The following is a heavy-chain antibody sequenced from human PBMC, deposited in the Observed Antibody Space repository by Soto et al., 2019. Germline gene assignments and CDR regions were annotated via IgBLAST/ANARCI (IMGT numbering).Heavy chain of an antibody. V-gene: IGHV1-69*01. D-gene: IGHD3-10*01. CDR3: AAGGIDYYGSGSYAYYFDY. Sequence: QVQLVQSGAEVKKPGSSVKVSCTASGGTFSSYAISWVRQAPGQGLEWMGGIIPIFGTANYAQKLQGRVTITADESTSTAYMELSSLRSEDTAVYYCAAGGIDYYGSGSYAYYFDYWGQGTLVTVSS. CDR2: IIPIFGTA. CDR1: GGTFSSYA. J-gene: IGHJ4*02.